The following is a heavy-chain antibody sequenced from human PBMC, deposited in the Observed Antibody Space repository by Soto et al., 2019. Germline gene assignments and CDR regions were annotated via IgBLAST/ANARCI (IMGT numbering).Heavy chain of an antibody. J-gene: IGHJ4*02. CDR2: ISGSGGST. CDR3: AKGAPSRYYFDY. Sequence: LSLTCAASGFTFSSYAMSWVRQAPGKGLEWVSAISGSGGSTYYADSVKGRFTISRDNSKNTLYLQMNSLRAEDTAVYYCAKGAPSRYYFDYWGQGTLVTVSS. V-gene: IGHV3-23*01. CDR1: GFTFSSYA.